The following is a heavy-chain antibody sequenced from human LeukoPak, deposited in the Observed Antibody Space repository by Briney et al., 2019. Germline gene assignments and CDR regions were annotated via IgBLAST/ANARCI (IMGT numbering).Heavy chain of an antibody. CDR3: ATTLVGVAHLHY. CDR1: GDTLTELS. Sequence: ASVKVSCKLSGDTLTELSMHWVRHSPTKGLEWMGSFDPEDDEKIYALNFQGRLTMTEDTSTNTAYMELTSLRSEDTAVYFCATTLVGVAHLHYWGQGTLVTVPS. J-gene: IGHJ4*02. V-gene: IGHV1-24*01. D-gene: IGHD1-26*01. CDR2: FDPEDDEK.